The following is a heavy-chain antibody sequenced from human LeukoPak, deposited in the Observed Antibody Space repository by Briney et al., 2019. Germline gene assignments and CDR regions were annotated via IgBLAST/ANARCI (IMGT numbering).Heavy chain of an antibody. CDR2: LHPNSGTA. CDR1: GYTFTNYD. CDR3: ARVTSRFWTGYYDPFDI. Sequence: ASVKVSCKASGYTFTNYDINWVRQATGQGLEWIGWLHPNSGTAGYAQNFQGRVTITGDTSMSTAYMELSSLRSEDTAVYYCARVTSRFWTGYYDPFDIWGQGTMVTVSS. D-gene: IGHD3/OR15-3a*01. J-gene: IGHJ3*02. V-gene: IGHV1-8*03.